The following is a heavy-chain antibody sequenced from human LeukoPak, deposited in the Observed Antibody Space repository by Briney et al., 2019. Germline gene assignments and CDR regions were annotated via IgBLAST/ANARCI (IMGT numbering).Heavy chain of an antibody. J-gene: IGHJ4*02. CDR1: EYTFTSYD. CDR3: ARAPHPEVNGYNYGWNY. CDR2: MNPNSGNT. Sequence: GASVKVSCKASEYTFTSYDINWVRRATGRGLEWMGWMNPNSGNTGYAQRFQGRITMTRNTSISTAYLELSGLRSEDTAVYYCARAPHPEVNGYNYGWNYWGQGTLVTVSS. D-gene: IGHD5-18*01. V-gene: IGHV1-8*01.